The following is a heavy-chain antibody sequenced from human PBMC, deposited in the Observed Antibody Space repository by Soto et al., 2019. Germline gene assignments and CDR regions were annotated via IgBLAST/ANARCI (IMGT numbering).Heavy chain of an antibody. CDR2: INHSGST. CDR3: ARGHSGYSYGYD. Sequence: SETLSLTCAVYGGSFSGYYWSWIRQPPGKGLEWIGEINHSGSTNYNPSLKSRVTISVDTSRNQFSLKLSSVTAADTAVYYCARGHSGYSYGYDWGQGTLVTVSS. V-gene: IGHV4-34*01. D-gene: IGHD5-18*01. J-gene: IGHJ4*02. CDR1: GGSFSGYY.